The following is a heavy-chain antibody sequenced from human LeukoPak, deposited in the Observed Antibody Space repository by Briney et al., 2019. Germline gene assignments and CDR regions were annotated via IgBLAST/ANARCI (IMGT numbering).Heavy chain of an antibody. J-gene: IGHJ4*02. Sequence: PGRSLRLSCAASGFTFDDYAMHWVRQAPGKGLERVSGISWNSGSIGYADSVKGRFTISRDNAKNTLYLQMNSLRAEDTALYYCAKGGVVLRFLEGFDYWGQGTLVTVSS. CDR2: ISWNSGSI. CDR3: AKGGVVLRFLEGFDY. D-gene: IGHD3-3*01. CDR1: GFTFDDYA. V-gene: IGHV3-9*01.